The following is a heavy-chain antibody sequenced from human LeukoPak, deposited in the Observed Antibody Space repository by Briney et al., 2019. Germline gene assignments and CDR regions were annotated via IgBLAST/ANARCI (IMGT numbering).Heavy chain of an antibody. CDR1: GFTFSSHW. CDR3: AELGITMIGGV. D-gene: IGHD3-10*02. Sequence: QSGGSLRLSCADSGFTFSSHWMSWVRQAPGRGLEWVANIKQDGSEKYYLDSVKGRFTISRDNAKNSVYLQMNSLRGEDTAVYYCAELGITMIGGVWGKGTTVTISS. V-gene: IGHV3-7*01. J-gene: IGHJ6*04. CDR2: IKQDGSEK.